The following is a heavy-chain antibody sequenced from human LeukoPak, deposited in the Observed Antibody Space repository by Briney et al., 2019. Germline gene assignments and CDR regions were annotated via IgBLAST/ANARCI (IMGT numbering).Heavy chain of an antibody. Sequence: GASVKVSCKASGYTFTSYAMNWVRQAPGQGLEWMGWINTNTGNPTYAQGFTGRFVFSLDTSVSTAYLQISSLKAEDTAVHYCARGSYYYDSSGYYYDGVPFDIWGQGTMVTVSS. CDR3: ARGSYYYDSSGYYYDGVPFDI. V-gene: IGHV7-4-1*02. CDR2: INTNTGNP. D-gene: IGHD3-22*01. CDR1: GYTFTSYA. J-gene: IGHJ3*02.